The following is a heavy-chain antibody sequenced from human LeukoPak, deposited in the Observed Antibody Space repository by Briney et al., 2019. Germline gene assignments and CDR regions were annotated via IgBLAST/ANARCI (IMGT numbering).Heavy chain of an antibody. CDR3: ARVPRYNWNYYFDY. CDR1: GYTFTGYY. V-gene: IGHV1-2*02. CDR2: INPNSGGT. D-gene: IGHD1-1*01. J-gene: IGHJ4*02. Sequence: ASVKVSCKASGYTFTGYYMHWVRQAPGQGLEWMGWINPNSGGTNYAQKFQGRVTMTRDTSISTAYMELSRLRSDDTAVYCCARVPRYNWNYYFDYWGQGTLVTVSS.